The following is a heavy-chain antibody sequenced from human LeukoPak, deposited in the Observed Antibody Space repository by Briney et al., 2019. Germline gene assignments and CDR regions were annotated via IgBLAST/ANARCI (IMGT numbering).Heavy chain of an antibody. V-gene: IGHV3-30-3*01. D-gene: IGHD3-10*01. Sequence: GRSLRLSCAASGFTFSSYAMHWVRQAPGKGLEWVAVISYDGSNKYYADSVKGRFTISRDNSKNTLYLQMNSLRAEDTAVYYCARGAYYYGSGTSYWGQGTLVTVSS. CDR3: ARGAYYYGSGTSY. CDR2: ISYDGSNK. CDR1: GFTFSSYA. J-gene: IGHJ4*02.